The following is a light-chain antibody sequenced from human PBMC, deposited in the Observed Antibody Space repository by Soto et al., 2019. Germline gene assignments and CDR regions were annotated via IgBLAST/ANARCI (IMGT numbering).Light chain of an antibody. CDR2: CND. CDR3: ATWDDSLNGWV. J-gene: IGLJ3*02. CDR1: SSNIGTNY. Sequence: QSVLTQPPSASGTPGQRVTISCSGSSSNIGTNYVYWYKQLPGTAPKLLIYCNDQRPSGVPDRLSGSKSGTSASLAISGLQSEDDADYYCATWDDSLNGWVFGGGTKLTVL. V-gene: IGLV1-44*01.